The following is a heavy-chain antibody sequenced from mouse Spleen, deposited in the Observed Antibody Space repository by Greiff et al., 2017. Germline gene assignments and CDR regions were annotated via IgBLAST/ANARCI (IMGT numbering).Heavy chain of an antibody. V-gene: IGHV1-80*01. D-gene: IGHD4-1*01. CDR2: IYPGDGDT. CDR1: GYAFSSYW. J-gene: IGHJ2*01. Sequence: QVQLKESGAELVKPGASVKISCKASGYAFSSYWMNWVKQRPGKGPEWIGQIYPGDGDTNYNGKFKGKATLTADKSSSTAYMQLSSLTSEDSAVYFCARSNWNYFDYWGQGTTLTVSS. CDR3: ARSNWNYFDY.